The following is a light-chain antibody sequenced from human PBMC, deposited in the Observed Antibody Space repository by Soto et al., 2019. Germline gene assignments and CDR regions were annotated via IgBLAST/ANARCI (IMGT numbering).Light chain of an antibody. Sequence: EIVLTQSPATLSLSPGERATLSCRASQSVSSYLAWYQQKPGEAPRPLIYDASNRATGITARFSGSGSGTDFPLTISSLEPEDFAVYYCQQRSNWPPITFGQGTRLEIK. CDR3: QQRSNWPPIT. J-gene: IGKJ5*01. V-gene: IGKV3-11*01. CDR2: DAS. CDR1: QSVSSY.